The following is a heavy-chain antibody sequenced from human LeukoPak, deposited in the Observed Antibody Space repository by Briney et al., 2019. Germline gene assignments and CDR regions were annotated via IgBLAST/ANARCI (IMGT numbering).Heavy chain of an antibody. CDR2: MYYSGST. Sequence: SETLSLTCTVSGGSISSDYWSWIRQSPGKGLEWIGYMYYSGSTNCNPSLKSRVTISLDTSKNQLSLKLSSVTAADTAVYYCARQRPYYYDGSGYYDPWGQGILVTVSS. V-gene: IGHV4-59*08. J-gene: IGHJ5*02. CDR3: ARQRPYYYDGSGYYDP. CDR1: GGSISSDY. D-gene: IGHD3-22*01.